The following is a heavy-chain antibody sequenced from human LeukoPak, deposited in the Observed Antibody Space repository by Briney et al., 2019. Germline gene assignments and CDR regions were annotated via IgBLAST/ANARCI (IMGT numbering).Heavy chain of an antibody. Sequence: PLETLSLTCTVSGGSISSYYWSWIRQPPGKGLERIGYVFYNGNTNYNPSLKGRVTMSLDMSKNHFSLKLTSVTAADTAVYHCARNGAYGSGSYYPIDLWGQGILVTVSS. CDR3: ARNGAYGSGSYYPIDL. J-gene: IGHJ5*02. V-gene: IGHV4-59*01. CDR2: VFYNGNT. D-gene: IGHD3-10*01. CDR1: GGSISSYY.